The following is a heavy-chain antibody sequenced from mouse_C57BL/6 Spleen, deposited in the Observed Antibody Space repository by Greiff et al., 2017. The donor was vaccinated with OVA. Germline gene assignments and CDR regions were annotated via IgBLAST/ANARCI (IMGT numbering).Heavy chain of an antibody. CDR3: ARPYYYGSSYGAY. J-gene: IGHJ3*01. D-gene: IGHD1-1*01. V-gene: IGHV1-50*01. CDR2: IDPSDSYT. CDR1: GYTFTSYW. Sequence: VQLQQPGAELVKPGASVKLSCKASGYTFTSYWMQWVKQRPGQGLEWIGEIDPSDSYTNYNQKFKGKATLTVDTSSSTAYMQLSSLTSEDSAVYYCARPYYYGSSYGAYWGQGTLVTVSA.